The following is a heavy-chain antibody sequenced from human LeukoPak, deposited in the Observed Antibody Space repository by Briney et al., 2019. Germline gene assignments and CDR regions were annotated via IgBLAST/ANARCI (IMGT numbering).Heavy chain of an antibody. Sequence: GGSLRLSCAASGFTFDDYGMSWVRQAPGKGLEWVSGINWNGGSTGYADSVKGRFTISRDNAKNSVDLQMNSLRVEDTAVYYCARDPGRGYSGYDHYFDYWGQGTLVTVSS. CDR2: INWNGGST. CDR3: ARDPGRGYSGYDHYFDY. V-gene: IGHV3-20*04. D-gene: IGHD5-12*01. CDR1: GFTFDDYG. J-gene: IGHJ4*02.